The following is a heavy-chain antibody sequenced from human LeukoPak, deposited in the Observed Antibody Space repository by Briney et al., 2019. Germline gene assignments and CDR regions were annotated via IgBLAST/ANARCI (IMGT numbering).Heavy chain of an antibody. D-gene: IGHD3-22*01. CDR3: ARIKPSYECFDY. J-gene: IGHJ4*02. V-gene: IGHV1-69*04. Sequence: GASVKVSCKASGYFFPSYGISWVRQAPGQGLEWMGRIIPILGIANYAQKFQGRVTITADKSTSTAYMELSSLRSEDTAVYYCARIKPSYECFDYWGQGTLVTVSS. CDR2: IIPILGIA. CDR1: GYFFPSYG.